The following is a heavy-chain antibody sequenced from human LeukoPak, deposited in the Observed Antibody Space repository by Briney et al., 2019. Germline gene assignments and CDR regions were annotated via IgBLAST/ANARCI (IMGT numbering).Heavy chain of an antibody. D-gene: IGHD6-19*01. Sequence: PGGSLRLSCSASGFIVSDNYMSWVRQAPGKGLEWVSVIYSGGGTFYSDSVKGQFTISRDYSKNTLYLQMNSLRADDTAVYYCARDSSGPAFWGQGTLVTVSS. J-gene: IGHJ4*02. CDR1: GFIVSDNY. V-gene: IGHV3-53*01. CDR3: ARDSSGPAF. CDR2: IYSGGGT.